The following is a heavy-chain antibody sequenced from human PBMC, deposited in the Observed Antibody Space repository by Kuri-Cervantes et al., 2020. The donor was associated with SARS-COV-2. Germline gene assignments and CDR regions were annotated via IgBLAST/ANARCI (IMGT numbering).Heavy chain of an antibody. CDR3: AKLGSRHHYED. CDR1: GFTFSSYA. J-gene: IGHJ4*02. CDR2: ISGSGGST. Sequence: GESLKISCAASGFTFSSYAMSWVRQAPGKGREWVSAISGSGGSTYYAEYVKGRITISRDNSKDTLYLQMNSLRAEDTAVYYCAKLGSRHHYEDWGQGTLVTVSS. D-gene: IGHD4-17*01. V-gene: IGHV3-23*01.